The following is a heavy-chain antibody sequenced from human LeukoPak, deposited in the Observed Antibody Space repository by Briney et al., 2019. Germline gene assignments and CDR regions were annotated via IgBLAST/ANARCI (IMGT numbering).Heavy chain of an antibody. CDR1: AFSVGSNY. V-gene: IGHV3-53*01. CDR2: IYAGGDT. J-gene: IGHJ3*02. CDR3: ARVNSGLDAFDI. Sequence: GGSLRLSCAASAFSVGSNYMTWVRQAPGKGLEWVSVIYAGGDTYYADSVKGRFIISRDDSKDTLYLQMNRLRAEDTAVYYCARVNSGLDAFDIWGQGTMVTVSS. D-gene: IGHD1-26*01.